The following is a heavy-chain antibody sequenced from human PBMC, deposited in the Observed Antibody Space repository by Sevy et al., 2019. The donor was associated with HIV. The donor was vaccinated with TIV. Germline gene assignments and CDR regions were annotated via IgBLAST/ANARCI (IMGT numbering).Heavy chain of an antibody. Sequence: SETLSLTCTVSGGSITRLYWNWIRQPPGKGLEWIANISYNGLINYNPSLKSRVTLSLDTSNNQFSLRLSSVTAADTAMYYCAGENAWGRGYSWGQGTLVTVSS. D-gene: IGHD1-26*01. CDR2: ISYNGLI. V-gene: IGHV4-59*11. CDR3: AGENAWGRGYS. J-gene: IGHJ4*02. CDR1: GGSITRLY.